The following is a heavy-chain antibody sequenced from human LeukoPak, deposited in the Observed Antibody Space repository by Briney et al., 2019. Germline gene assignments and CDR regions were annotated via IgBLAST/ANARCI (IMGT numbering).Heavy chain of an antibody. D-gene: IGHD6-13*01. CDR3: ARFVGSSWLGFDI. J-gene: IGHJ3*02. V-gene: IGHV4-39*07. CDR1: GGSISSSSYY. Sequence: SETLSLTCTVSGGSISSSSYYWGWIRQPPGKGLESIGTIYYSGSAYYNPSLKSRVTISVDTSKNQFSLKLRSVTAADTAVYYCARFVGSSWLGFDIWGHGTMVTVSS. CDR2: IYYSGSA.